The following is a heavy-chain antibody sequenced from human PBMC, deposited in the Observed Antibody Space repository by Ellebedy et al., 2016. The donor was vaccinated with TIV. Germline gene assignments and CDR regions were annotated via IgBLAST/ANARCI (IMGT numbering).Heavy chain of an antibody. CDR1: GFIFSNYA. CDR3: AKRAKAGGFDH. Sequence: PGGSLRLSCEASGFIFSNYALSWVRQAPGKGLEWVSAISGFDGSANYADSVKGRFIVSRDNPMNTLYLQMNSLRADDTAIYYCAKRAKAGGFDHWGQGALVTVSS. CDR2: ISGFDGSA. V-gene: IGHV3-23*01. J-gene: IGHJ5*02.